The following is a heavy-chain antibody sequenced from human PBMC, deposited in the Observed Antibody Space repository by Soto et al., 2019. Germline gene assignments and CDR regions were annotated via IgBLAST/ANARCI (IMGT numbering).Heavy chain of an antibody. V-gene: IGHV3-23*01. D-gene: IGHD3-22*01. CDR2: SSGSGGST. J-gene: IGHJ3*02. CDR3: ARDDSRAYYYDAFDI. Sequence: EVQLLESGGGLAQPGGSLRLSCVASGFTFSSYAMTWVHQAPGQGLEWVSVSSGSGGSTYYADSVKGRFTISRDNSKKPLYLQMNSLRAEDTAVYYCARDDSRAYYYDAFDIWGQGTMVTVSS. CDR1: GFTFSSYA.